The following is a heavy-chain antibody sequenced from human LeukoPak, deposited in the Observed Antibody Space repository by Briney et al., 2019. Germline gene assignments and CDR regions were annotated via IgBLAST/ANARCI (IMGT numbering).Heavy chain of an antibody. CDR3: ASGEVSYYDSSGYSQPVFDY. V-gene: IGHV4-31*03. J-gene: IGHJ4*02. CDR1: GGSISSGGYY. CDR2: IYDSAST. D-gene: IGHD3-22*01. Sequence: PSQTLSLTCTVSGGSISSGGYYWSWLRQHPGKGLMWIVYIYDSASTYHTPYLKSRVTISVDTSKNQFSLKLSSVTAADTAVDYGASGEVSYYDSSGYSQPVFDYWGQGTLVTVSS.